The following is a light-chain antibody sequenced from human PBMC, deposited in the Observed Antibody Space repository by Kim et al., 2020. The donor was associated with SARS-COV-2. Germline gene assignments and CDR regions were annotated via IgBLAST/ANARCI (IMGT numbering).Light chain of an antibody. CDR2: GIS. V-gene: IGKV3-15*01. CDR3: QQYSNWPLT. CDR1: QRVNSD. Sequence: SPGERASLSCRASQRVNSDYLAWYQQKPGQAPRLLIYGISNRATGVPARFSGSGSGTEFTLSISSLQSEDFAVYYCQQYSNWPLTFGGGTKVEIK. J-gene: IGKJ4*01.